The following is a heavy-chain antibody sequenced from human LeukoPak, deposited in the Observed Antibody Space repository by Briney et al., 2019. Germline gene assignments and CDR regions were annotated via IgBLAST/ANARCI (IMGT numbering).Heavy chain of an antibody. Sequence: SETLSLTCTVSGGSISNSAYYWGWIRQPPGKGLEWIGSIYYSGNTYYNSSLKSRVTISLDTSKNQFSLNLFSVTAADTAMYYRTRANGYGLIDYWGQGTLVTVSS. CDR2: IYYSGNT. CDR3: TRANGYGLIDY. D-gene: IGHD3-16*01. J-gene: IGHJ4*02. CDR1: GGSISNSAYY. V-gene: IGHV4-39*07.